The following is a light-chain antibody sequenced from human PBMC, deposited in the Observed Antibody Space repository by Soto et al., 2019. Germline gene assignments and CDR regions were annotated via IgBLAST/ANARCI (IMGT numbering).Light chain of an antibody. J-gene: IGKJ3*01. CDR2: AAS. Sequence: DIQMTHSPSSLSASVGDTVTITCRARQGISNSLAWFQQKPGRVPQFLIYAASTLQPGVPPRFSGSASGTDFPLSISSLQPEEVATYYCQNYKSAPLTFGPGTSVEIK. CDR1: QGISNS. V-gene: IGKV1-27*01. CDR3: QNYKSAPLT.